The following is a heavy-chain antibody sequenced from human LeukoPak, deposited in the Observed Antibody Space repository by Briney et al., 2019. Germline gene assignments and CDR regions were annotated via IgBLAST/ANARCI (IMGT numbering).Heavy chain of an antibody. CDR1: GGSISSYY. V-gene: IGHV4-59*01. CDR2: IYYTGST. J-gene: IGHJ3*02. Sequence: SETLSLTGTVSGGSISSYYWGWIRQPPGQGLEWIGYIYYTGSTNYSPSLKSRVTISVDTSKNQFSLKLSSVTAADTAVYYCARDPDKRTIFGVVNTDAFDIWGQGTLVTVSS. CDR3: ARDPDKRTIFGVVNTDAFDI. D-gene: IGHD3-3*02.